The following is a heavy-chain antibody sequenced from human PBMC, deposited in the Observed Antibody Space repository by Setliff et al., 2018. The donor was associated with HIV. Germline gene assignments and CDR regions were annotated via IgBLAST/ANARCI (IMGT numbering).Heavy chain of an antibody. D-gene: IGHD2-21*02. CDR2: IIPAFGTA. CDR1: GGTFSSYA. CDR3: ARDGLLVTGIRFDY. J-gene: IGHJ4*01. V-gene: IGHV1-69*05. Sequence: SVKVSCKTSGGTFSSYAVSWVRQAPGQGLEWMGGIIPAFGTANYAQKFQGRVTITTDESTSTAYMELSGLRSEDTAVYFCARDGLLVTGIRFDYWGQGTLVTVSS.